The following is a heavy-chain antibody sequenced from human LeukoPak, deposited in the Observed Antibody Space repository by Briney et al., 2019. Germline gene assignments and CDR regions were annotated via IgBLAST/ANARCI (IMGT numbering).Heavy chain of an antibody. D-gene: IGHD3-9*01. J-gene: IGHJ6*03. Sequence: GGSLRLSCTASGFTFGDYSLAWVRQAPGKGLEWVGFIRSKPYGETTDYAASVRGRFTISRDDSKSVAYLQMNSLKTEDTAVYYCTRDALYYEILPSSPTYYFYYMDVWGKGTTVTVSS. CDR1: GFTFGDYS. CDR3: TRDALYYEILPSSPTYYFYYMDV. CDR2: IRSKPYGETT. V-gene: IGHV3-49*04.